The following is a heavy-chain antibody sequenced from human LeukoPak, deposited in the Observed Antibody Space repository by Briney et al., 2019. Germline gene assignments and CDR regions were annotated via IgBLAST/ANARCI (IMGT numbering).Heavy chain of an antibody. Sequence: GGSLRLSCAASGFTFSSYAMSWVRQAPGKGLEWVSAISGSGGSTYYADSVKGRFTISRDNTKNTLYLQMSSLRAEDTAVYYCAKGIVGTTTPFDYWGQGTLVTVSS. CDR1: GFTFSSYA. V-gene: IGHV3-23*01. CDR2: ISGSGGST. J-gene: IGHJ4*02. D-gene: IGHD1-26*01. CDR3: AKGIVGTTTPFDY.